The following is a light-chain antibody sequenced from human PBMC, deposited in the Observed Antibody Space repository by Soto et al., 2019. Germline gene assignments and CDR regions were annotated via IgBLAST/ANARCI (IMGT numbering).Light chain of an antibody. CDR2: GAS. Sequence: EIVLTQSPGTLSLSPGESATLSCRASQSVSTSYLAWYQQKPGQAPRLLIYGASSRATGIPDRFSAGGSGADFTLTLSRLEPEGFAVYYCQQYGSSPVTFGQGTKVEIK. V-gene: IGKV3-20*01. J-gene: IGKJ2*01. CDR3: QQYGSSPVT. CDR1: QSVSTSY.